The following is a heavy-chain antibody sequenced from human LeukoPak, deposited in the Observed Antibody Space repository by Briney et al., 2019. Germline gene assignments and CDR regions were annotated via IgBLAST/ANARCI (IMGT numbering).Heavy chain of an antibody. V-gene: IGHV1-8*01. Sequence: ASVKVSCKASGYTFTSYDINWVRQATGQGLEWMGWMNPNSGNTGYAQKFQGRVTMTRNTSISTAYMELSSLRSEDTAVYHCARRTQDYYDSSGLIDYWGQGTLVTVSS. CDR1: GYTFTSYD. J-gene: IGHJ4*02. CDR3: ARRTQDYYDSSGLIDY. CDR2: MNPNSGNT. D-gene: IGHD3-22*01.